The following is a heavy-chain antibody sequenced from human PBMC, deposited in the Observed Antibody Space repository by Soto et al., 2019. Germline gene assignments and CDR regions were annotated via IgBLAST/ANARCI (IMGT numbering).Heavy chain of an antibody. Sequence: GSLRLSCTASGFIFSSYAMSWVRQAPGKGLEWVSAISASGDNAYYADSVKGRFTISRDRSKSLYLQMKSLRAEDTAIYYCAKFFVAGTRGYFDSWGQGTLVTVSS. V-gene: IGHV3-23*01. CDR1: GFIFSSYA. J-gene: IGHJ4*02. D-gene: IGHD6-19*01. CDR3: AKFFVAGTRGYFDS. CDR2: ISASGDNA.